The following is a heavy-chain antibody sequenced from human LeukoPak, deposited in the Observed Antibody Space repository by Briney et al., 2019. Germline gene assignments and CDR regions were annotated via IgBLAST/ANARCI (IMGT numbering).Heavy chain of an antibody. V-gene: IGHV4-59*01. J-gene: IGHJ3*02. Sequence: SETLSLTCTVSGGSISSYYWSWLRQPPGKGLEWIGYIYYSGSTNYNPSLKSRVTISVDTSKNQFSLKLSSVTAADTAVYYCARATGYCSGGSCYSEPGAFDIWGQGTMVTVSS. CDR3: ARATGYCSGGSCYSEPGAFDI. CDR1: GGSISSYY. D-gene: IGHD2-15*01. CDR2: IYYSGST.